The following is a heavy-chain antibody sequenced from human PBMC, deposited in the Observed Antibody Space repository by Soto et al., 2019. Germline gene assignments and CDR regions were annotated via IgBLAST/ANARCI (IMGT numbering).Heavy chain of an antibody. J-gene: IGHJ6*02. CDR3: ARVRGFGELFLDV. D-gene: IGHD3-10*01. CDR2: IYYSGST. V-gene: IGHV4-39*07. Sequence: PSETLSLTCTVSGGSISSSSYYWGWIRQPPGKGLEWIGSIYYSGSTYYNPSLKSRVTISVDTSKNQFSLKLSSVTAADTAVYYCARVRGFGELFLDVWGQGTTVTVSS. CDR1: GGSISSSSYY.